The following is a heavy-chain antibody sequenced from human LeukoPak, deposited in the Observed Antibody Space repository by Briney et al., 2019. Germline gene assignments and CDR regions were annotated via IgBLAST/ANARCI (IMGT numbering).Heavy chain of an antibody. D-gene: IGHD3-22*01. Sequence: GGSLRLSCAASGFTFSSYSTHWVRQAPGKGLVWVARINGDGGDTNYADSVKGRFTISRDNARNTVYLQVNCLRAEDTAVYYCARGWVPSDITLKWGQGTMVTVSS. CDR1: GFTFSSYS. CDR2: INGDGGDT. CDR3: ARGWVPSDITLK. V-gene: IGHV3-74*01. J-gene: IGHJ3*01.